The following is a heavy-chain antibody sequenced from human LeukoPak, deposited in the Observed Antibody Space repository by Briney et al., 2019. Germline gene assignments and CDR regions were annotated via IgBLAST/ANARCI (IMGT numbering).Heavy chain of an antibody. J-gene: IGHJ3*02. CDR3: ASPGPLERGSGYYYDAFDI. V-gene: IGHV5-51*01. CDR2: IYPGDSDT. Sequence: GESLKISYKGSGYSFTSYWIGWVRQMPGKGLEWMGIIYPGDSDTRYSPSFQGQVTISADKSISTAYLQWSSLKASDTAMYYCASPGPLERGSGYYYDAFDIWGQGTMVTVSS. CDR1: GYSFTSYW. D-gene: IGHD3-22*01.